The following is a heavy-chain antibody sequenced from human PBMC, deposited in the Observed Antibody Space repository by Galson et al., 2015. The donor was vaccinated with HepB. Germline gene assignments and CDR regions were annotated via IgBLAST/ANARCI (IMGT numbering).Heavy chain of an antibody. Sequence: SVKVSCKASGYTFTSYGISWVRQAPGQGLEWMGWISAYNGNTNYAQKLQGRVPMTTDTSTSTAYMELRSLRSDDTAVYYCAREPRNYCDSSSLGNYFDYWGQGTLVTVSS. D-gene: IGHD3-22*01. J-gene: IGHJ4*02. CDR1: GYTFTSYG. CDR3: AREPRNYCDSSSLGNYFDY. CDR2: ISAYNGNT. V-gene: IGHV1-18*01.